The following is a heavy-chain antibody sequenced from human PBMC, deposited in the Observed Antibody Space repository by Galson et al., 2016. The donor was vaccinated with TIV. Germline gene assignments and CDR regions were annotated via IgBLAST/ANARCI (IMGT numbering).Heavy chain of an antibody. CDR2: INPSGGST. D-gene: IGHD4-17*01. J-gene: IGHJ4*02. CDR1: GYTFTGYY. V-gene: IGHV1-46*01. Sequence: SVKASCKASGYTFTGYYVHWVRQAPGQGLEWMGIINPSGGSTTYAQKFQGRVTMTRDTSTRTVYMELSNLRSDDTAVYYCARGYGDGDYWGQGTLVTVSS. CDR3: ARGYGDGDY.